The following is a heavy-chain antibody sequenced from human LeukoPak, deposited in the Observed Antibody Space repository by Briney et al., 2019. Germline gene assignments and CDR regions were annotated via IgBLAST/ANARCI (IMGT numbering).Heavy chain of an antibody. D-gene: IGHD3-16*02. CDR1: GYTFTTYD. J-gene: IGHJ5*02. CDR3: ARDNSVGDIAWWFDP. CDR2: MNPNSGNT. Sequence: ASVKVSCKASGYTFTTYDINWVRQATGQGLEWMGWMNPNSGNTGYAQKFQGRVTMTRDMSTTTDYMELSSLRSEDTAVYYCARDNSVGDIAWWFDPWGQGTLVTVSS. V-gene: IGHV1-8*01.